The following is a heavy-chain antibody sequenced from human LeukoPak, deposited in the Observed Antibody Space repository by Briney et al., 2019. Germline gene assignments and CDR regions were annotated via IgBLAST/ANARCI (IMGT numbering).Heavy chain of an antibody. Sequence: PGGSLRLSCAASGFIFSDYWMSWVRQAPGKGLEWVATTKPDGSDKHYVDSVKGRFTISRDNAKNALYLQMNSLRADDTAMYYCARRGFFDLWGRGTLVSVSS. CDR1: GFIFSDYW. V-gene: IGHV3-7*03. CDR2: TKPDGSDK. CDR3: ARRGFFDL. J-gene: IGHJ2*01.